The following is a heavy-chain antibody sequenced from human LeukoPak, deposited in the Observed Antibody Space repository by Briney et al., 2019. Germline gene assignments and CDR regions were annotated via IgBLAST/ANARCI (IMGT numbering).Heavy chain of an antibody. J-gene: IGHJ4*02. CDR2: MNNSGKNT. Sequence: PGGSLSLSCAASGFTFSSYSMQWVRQTPGKGLEWVGIMNNSGKNTYYGEAGKGRITISSDNSPNTLYLQMNSLRPEDNAFYYCAKGGASVTRYVDYWGEGTLGTVS. CDR1: GFTFSSYS. V-gene: IGHV3-30*02. D-gene: IGHD4-17*01. CDR3: AKGGASVTRYVDY.